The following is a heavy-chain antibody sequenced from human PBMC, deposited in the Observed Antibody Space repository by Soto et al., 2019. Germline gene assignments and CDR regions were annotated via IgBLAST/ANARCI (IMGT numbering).Heavy chain of an antibody. D-gene: IGHD3-3*01. J-gene: IGHJ5*02. CDR2: ISSSSSYI. V-gene: IGHV3-21*01. CDR3: ARDYLEWLLTGDNWFDP. Sequence: GGSLRLSCAASGFTFSSYSMNWVRQAPGKGLEWVSSISSSSSYIYYADSVKGRFTISRDNAKNSLYLQMNSLRAEDTAVYYCARDYLEWLLTGDNWFDPWGQGTLVTVSS. CDR1: GFTFSSYS.